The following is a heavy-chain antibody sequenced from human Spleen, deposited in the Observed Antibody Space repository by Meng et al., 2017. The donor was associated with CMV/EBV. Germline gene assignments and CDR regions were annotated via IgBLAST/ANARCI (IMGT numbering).Heavy chain of an antibody. J-gene: IGHJ4*02. CDR3: ARGPRTRFGERFDY. Sequence: VPVTDSGPGLVKPSGPLSRPCAVYGGSFSSYYWSWIRQPPGKGLEWIGEINHSGSTNYNPSLKSRVTISVDTSKNQFSLKLSSVTAADTAVYYCARGPRTRFGERFDYWGQGTLVTASS. CDR2: INHSGST. CDR1: GGSFSSYY. V-gene: IGHV4-34*01. D-gene: IGHD3-10*02.